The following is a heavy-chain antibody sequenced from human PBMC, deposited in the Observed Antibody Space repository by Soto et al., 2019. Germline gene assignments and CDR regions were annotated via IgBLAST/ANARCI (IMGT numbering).Heavy chain of an antibody. V-gene: IGHV1-18*01. D-gene: IGHD4-17*01. CDR1: GYTFTSYG. CDR3: ARVESYGDPSYWYFDR. CDR2: ISAYNGNT. Sequence: QVQLVQSGAEVKKPGASVKVSCKASGYTFTSYGISWVRQAPGQGLEWMGWISAYNGNTNYAQKLQRRVTKTTDTSTSTAYMELRSLRSDDTAVYYWARVESYGDPSYWYFDRWGRGTLVTVSS. J-gene: IGHJ2*01.